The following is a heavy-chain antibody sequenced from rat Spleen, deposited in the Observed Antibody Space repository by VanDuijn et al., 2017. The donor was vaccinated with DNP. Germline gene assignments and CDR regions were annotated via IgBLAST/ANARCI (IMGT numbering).Heavy chain of an antibody. V-gene: IGHV5-46*01. Sequence: EVQLVESGGGLVQPGRSMKLSCAASGFTFSSFPVAWVRQAPTMGLEWVASISYDGGSTYYRDSVKGRFTISRDNAKSSLYLQMDSLRSEDTATYYCTTENTDYWGQGVMVTVSS. CDR2: ISYDGGST. CDR3: TTENTDY. CDR1: GFTFSSFP. J-gene: IGHJ2*01. D-gene: IGHD1-11*01.